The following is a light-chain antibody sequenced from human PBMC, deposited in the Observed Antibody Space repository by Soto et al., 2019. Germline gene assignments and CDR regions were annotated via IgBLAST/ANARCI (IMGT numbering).Light chain of an antibody. CDR3: CSSAGRYTFDII. Sequence: QSALTQPRSVSGSPGQSVTISCTGTSSDVGGYNYVSWYQQHPGKAPKLMISDVSKRPSGVPDRFSGSKSGNTASLTISGLQAEDEADYYCCSSAGRYTFDIIFGGGTKLTVL. V-gene: IGLV2-11*01. CDR1: SSDVGGYNY. CDR2: DVS. J-gene: IGLJ2*01.